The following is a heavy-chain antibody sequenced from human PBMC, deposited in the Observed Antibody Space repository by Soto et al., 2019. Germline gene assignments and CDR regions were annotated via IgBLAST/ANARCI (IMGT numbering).Heavy chain of an antibody. V-gene: IGHV4-31*03. CDR3: ARDNYDSSGNYYFDY. J-gene: IGHJ4*02. Sequence: QVQLQESGPGLLKPSQTLSLTCTVSGGSISSGGYYWSWIRQHPGKGLEWIGYIYYSGSTYYNPSLKSRVTISVDPSKNPFSLKLSSVTAADTAVYYCARDNYDSSGNYYFDYWGQGTLVTVSS. CDR2: IYYSGST. D-gene: IGHD3-22*01. CDR1: GGSISSGGYY.